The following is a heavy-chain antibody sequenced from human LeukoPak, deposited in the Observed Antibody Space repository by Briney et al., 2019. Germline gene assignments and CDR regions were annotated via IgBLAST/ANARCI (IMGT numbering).Heavy chain of an antibody. D-gene: IGHD2-2*01. CDR3: ARRVPATASGLDY. Sequence: GGSLRLSCAASGFTFSSYAMSWVRQAPGKGQEWVSTISGSGDYTYYADSVKGRFTISRDNSKNTLYLQMNRLSAEDTAVYYCARRVPATASGLDYWGQGTLVTVSS. V-gene: IGHV3-23*01. CDR1: GFTFSSYA. CDR2: ISGSGDYT. J-gene: IGHJ4*02.